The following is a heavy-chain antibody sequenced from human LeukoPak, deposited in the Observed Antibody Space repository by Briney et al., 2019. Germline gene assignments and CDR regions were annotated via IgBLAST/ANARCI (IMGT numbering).Heavy chain of an antibody. J-gene: IGHJ4*02. D-gene: IGHD3-22*01. CDR2: ISSSGSTI. Sequence: GGSLRLSCAASGFTLSSYEMNWVRQAPGKGLEWVSYISSSGSTIYYADSVKGRFTISRDNAKNSLYLQMNSLRAEDTAVYYCARDHYYYDSSGYYALFDYWGQGTLVTVSS. CDR3: ARDHYYYDSSGYYALFDY. CDR1: GFTLSSYE. V-gene: IGHV3-48*03.